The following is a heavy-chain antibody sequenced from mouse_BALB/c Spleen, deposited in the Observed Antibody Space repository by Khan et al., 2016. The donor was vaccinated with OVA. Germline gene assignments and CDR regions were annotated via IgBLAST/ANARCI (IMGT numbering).Heavy chain of an antibody. CDR3: AREEALYYVEY. CDR2: IFPGTDNT. D-gene: IGHD3-2*02. CDR1: GYIFTNYW. Sequence: QVQLKQSGAELVRPGASVKLSCKTSGYIFTNYWIHWVKQRPGQGLEWIARIFPGTDNTYYSEKLKDRATLTADKSSSTAYMQLSSLKSEDSAVYFCAREEALYYVEYWGQGTTLTVSS. J-gene: IGHJ2*01. V-gene: IGHV1-76*01.